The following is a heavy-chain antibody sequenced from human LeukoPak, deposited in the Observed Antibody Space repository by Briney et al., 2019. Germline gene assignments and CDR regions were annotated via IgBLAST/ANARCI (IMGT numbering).Heavy chain of an antibody. CDR2: IYPGDSDT. J-gene: IGHJ4*02. CDR3: ARSPFWCYDSSGYPYYFDY. D-gene: IGHD3-22*01. CDR1: GYSFTSYW. V-gene: IGHV5-51*01. Sequence: GESLKISCKGSGYSFTSYWIGWVRQMPGKGLEWMGIIYPGDSDTRYSPSFQGQVTISADKSISTAYLQWSSLKASDTAMYYCARSPFWCYDSSGYPYYFDYWGQGTLVTVSS.